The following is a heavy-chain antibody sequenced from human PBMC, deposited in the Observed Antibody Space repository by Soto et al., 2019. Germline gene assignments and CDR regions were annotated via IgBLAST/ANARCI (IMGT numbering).Heavy chain of an antibody. J-gene: IGHJ6*03. Sequence: SQTLSLTCAISGDSVSSNSAAWNWIRQSPSRGLECLGRTYYRSKWYNDYAVSVKSRITINPDTSKNQFSLQLNSVTPEDTAVYYCARLSAPTHYYYYYMDVWGKGTKVTVYS. CDR3: ARLSAPTHYYYYYMDV. D-gene: IGHD6-13*01. CDR2: TYYRSKWYN. V-gene: IGHV6-1*01. CDR1: GDSVSSNSAA.